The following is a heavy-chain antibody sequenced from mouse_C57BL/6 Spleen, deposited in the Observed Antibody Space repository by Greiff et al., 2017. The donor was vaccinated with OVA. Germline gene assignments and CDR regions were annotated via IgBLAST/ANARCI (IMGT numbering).Heavy chain of an antibody. CDR1: GFTFTDYY. CDR2: LRNKANGYTT. J-gene: IGHJ4*01. Sequence: DVKLVESGGGLVQPGGSLSLSRAASGFTFTDYYMSWVRQPPGKALEWFGFLRNKANGYTTEYSASVKGRFTISSDKSQSLLYLQMNALRVEDSASYYCARYREYYAMVYWGQGTSVTVSS. CDR3: ARYREYYAMVY. V-gene: IGHV7-3*01.